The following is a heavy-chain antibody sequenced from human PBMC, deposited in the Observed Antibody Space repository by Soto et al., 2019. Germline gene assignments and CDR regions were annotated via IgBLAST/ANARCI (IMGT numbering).Heavy chain of an antibody. Sequence: GGSLRLSCAASEFTFSTYAMSWVRQAPGKGLEWVSAISGSGGSTYYADSVKGRFTISRDNSKNTLYLQMNSLRAEDTAIYFCAKSRAARPTREYYFDYWGQGTLVTVSS. CDR1: EFTFSTYA. D-gene: IGHD6-6*01. J-gene: IGHJ4*02. CDR2: ISGSGGST. CDR3: AKSRAARPTREYYFDY. V-gene: IGHV3-23*01.